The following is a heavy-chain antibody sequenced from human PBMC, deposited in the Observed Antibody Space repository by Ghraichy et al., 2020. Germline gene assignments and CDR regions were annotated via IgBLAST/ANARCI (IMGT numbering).Heavy chain of an antibody. D-gene: IGHD3-3*01. CDR1: GFIFSDYG. CDR2: VSYDGTKK. V-gene: IGHV3-30*18. CDR3: AKPALFRSSFDD. J-gene: IGHJ4*02. Sequence: GGSLRLSCAASGFIFSDYGMHWVRQAPGKGLEWVAVVSYDGTKKYYADSVKGRFTISRDNSISTLYLQVGSLRADDTAVYYCAKPALFRSSFDDWGQGALVTVSS.